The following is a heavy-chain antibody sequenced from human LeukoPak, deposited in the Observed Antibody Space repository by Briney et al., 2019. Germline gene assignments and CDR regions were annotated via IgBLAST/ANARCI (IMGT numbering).Heavy chain of an antibody. CDR3: AKGARLQPDDAFDI. CDR1: GFMFSQHT. CDR2: ISGSGDAT. V-gene: IGHV3-20*04. D-gene: IGHD5-24*01. J-gene: IGHJ3*02. Sequence: PGGSLRLSCAVSGFMFSQHTMSWVRQAPGKRLEWVSSISGSGDATRYADSVKGRFTISRDNAKNSLYLQMNSLRAEDMALYYCAKGARLQPDDAFDIWGQGTMVTVSS.